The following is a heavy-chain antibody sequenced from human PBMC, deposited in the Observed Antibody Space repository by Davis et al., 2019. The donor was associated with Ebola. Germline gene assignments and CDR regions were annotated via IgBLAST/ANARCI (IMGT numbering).Heavy chain of an antibody. Sequence: ASVKVSCKASGYTFTSYYMHWVRQAPGQGLEWMGWINPNSGGTNYAQKFQGRVTMTRDTSISTAYMELSRLRSDDTAVYYCARDLIAVASTLSLYYYYYGMDVWGQGTTVTVSS. J-gene: IGHJ6*02. D-gene: IGHD6-19*01. V-gene: IGHV1-2*02. CDR1: GYTFTSYY. CDR2: INPNSGGT. CDR3: ARDLIAVASTLSLYYYYYGMDV.